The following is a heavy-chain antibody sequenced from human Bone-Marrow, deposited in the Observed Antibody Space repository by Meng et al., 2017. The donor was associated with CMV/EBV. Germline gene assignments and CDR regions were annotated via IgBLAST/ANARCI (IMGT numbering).Heavy chain of an antibody. V-gene: IGHV4-61*01. CDR2: IYYSGST. Sequence: SETLSLTWLVSGDSASNGYYYWSWIRQPPGKGLEWIGYIYYSGSTNYNPSLKSQVTISVDTSKNQFSLKLSSVTAADTAVYYCARVFVRPRRGYYFDYWGQGTLVTLAS. CDR3: ARVFVRPRRGYYFDY. J-gene: IGHJ4*02. CDR1: GDSASNGYYY.